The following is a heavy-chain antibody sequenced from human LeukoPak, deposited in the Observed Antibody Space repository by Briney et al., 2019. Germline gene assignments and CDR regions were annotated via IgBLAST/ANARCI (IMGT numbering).Heavy chain of an antibody. V-gene: IGHV3-48*02. Sequence: GGSLRLSCAASGFTFSSYSMNWVRQAPGKGLEWVAYTGGSSEALYYADSVKGRFTISRDNAKNSLYLQMNSLRDEDTAVFYCVRDHAFTFDCWGQGTLVTVSS. CDR2: TGGSSEAL. J-gene: IGHJ4*02. CDR1: GFTFSSYS. D-gene: IGHD2-2*01. CDR3: VRDHAFTFDC.